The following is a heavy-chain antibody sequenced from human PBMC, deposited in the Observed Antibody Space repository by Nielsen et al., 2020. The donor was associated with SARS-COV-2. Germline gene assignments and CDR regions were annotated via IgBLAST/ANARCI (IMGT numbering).Heavy chain of an antibody. CDR3: AKALEQWLVDFSFDY. D-gene: IGHD6-19*01. V-gene: IGHV3-23*01. CDR1: GFTFSSYA. J-gene: IGHJ4*02. CDR2: ISGSGGST. Sequence: GGSLRLSCAASGFTFSSYAMSWVRQAPGKGLEWVSAISGSGGSTYYADSVKGRFTISRDNSKNTLYRQMNSLRAEDTAVYYCAKALEQWLVDFSFDYWGQGTLVTVSS.